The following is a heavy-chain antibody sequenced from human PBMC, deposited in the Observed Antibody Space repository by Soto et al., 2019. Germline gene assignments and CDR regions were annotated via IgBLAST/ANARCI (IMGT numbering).Heavy chain of an antibody. J-gene: IGHJ4*02. CDR3: AKSPGMYYYDSSGYYHYDY. D-gene: IGHD3-22*01. V-gene: IGHV3-66*01. Sequence: GGSLRLSCAASGFTVSNNYMSWVRQAPGKGLEWVAVIYSGGNTYYEDSVKSRFTISRDNSKNMLFLQMNSLRVEDTAVYYCAKSPGMYYYDSSGYYHYDYWGQGTLVTVSS. CDR2: IYSGGNT. CDR1: GFTVSNNY.